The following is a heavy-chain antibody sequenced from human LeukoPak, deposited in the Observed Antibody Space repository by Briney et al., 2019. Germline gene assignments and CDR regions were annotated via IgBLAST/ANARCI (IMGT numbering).Heavy chain of an antibody. CDR2: ISGSGGST. D-gene: IGHD4-23*01. CDR3: AKDSIYGGTNDY. CDR1: GFTFSSYA. Sequence: PGGSLRLSCAASGFTFSSYAMSWVRQAPGKGLEWVSAISGSGGSTYYADSVKGRFTIPRDNSKNTLYLQMNSLRAEDTAVYYCAKDSIYGGTNDYWGQGTLVTVSS. V-gene: IGHV3-23*01. J-gene: IGHJ4*02.